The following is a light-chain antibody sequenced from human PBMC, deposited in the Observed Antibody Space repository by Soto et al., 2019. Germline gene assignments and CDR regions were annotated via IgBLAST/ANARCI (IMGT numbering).Light chain of an antibody. CDR2: RDN. Sequence: QSVLTQPPSASGTPGQRVTISCSGSRSNIGSNYVFWYQHLQGTAPKLIIYRDNQRPSGVPDRFSGYKSGTSASLYISGLRSVNEADYYCAAWDESLSAWVFAGATKRTVL. J-gene: IGLJ3*02. CDR3: AAWDESLSAWV. CDR1: RSNIGSNY. V-gene: IGLV1-47*01.